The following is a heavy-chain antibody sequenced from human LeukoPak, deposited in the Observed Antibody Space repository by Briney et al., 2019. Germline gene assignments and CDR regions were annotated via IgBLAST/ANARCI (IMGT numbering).Heavy chain of an antibody. V-gene: IGHV4-59*02. J-gene: IGHJ3*01. CDR1: GGSVSSYY. CDR3: ARARYANAWYAFDL. D-gene: IGHD2-2*01. CDR2: LSHSGSS. Sequence: SETLSLTCTVSGGSVSSYYWSWIRRPPGRGLEWIAYLSHSGSSDSNPSRTSRVTTLVDTSKNQFSLKLTSVTAADTAVYYCARARYANAWYAFDLWGRGTVLTVSS.